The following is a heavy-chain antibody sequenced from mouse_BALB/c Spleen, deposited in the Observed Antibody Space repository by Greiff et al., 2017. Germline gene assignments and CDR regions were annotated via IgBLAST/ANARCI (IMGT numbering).Heavy chain of an antibody. CDR2: IWGDGST. Sequence: VQRVESGPGLVAPSQSLSITCTVSGFSLTGYGVNWVRQPPGKGLEWLGMIWGDGSTDYNSALKSRLSISKDNSKSQVFLKMNSLQTDDTARYYCARAPIYYDLLYAMDYWGQGTSVTVSS. CDR3: ARAPIYYDLLYAMDY. D-gene: IGHD2-4*01. J-gene: IGHJ4*01. V-gene: IGHV2-6-7*01. CDR1: GFSLTGYG.